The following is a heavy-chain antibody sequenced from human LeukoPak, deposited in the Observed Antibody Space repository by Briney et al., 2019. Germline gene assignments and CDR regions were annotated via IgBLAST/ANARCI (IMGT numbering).Heavy chain of an antibody. D-gene: IGHD6-13*01. Sequence: GRSLRLSCAASGFTFSSYGMHWVRQAPGKGLEWVAVISYDGSNKYYADSVKGRFTISRDNSKNTLYLQMNSLRAEDTAVYYCARDAAGIGYFDYWGQGTLVTVSS. CDR1: GFTFSSYG. J-gene: IGHJ4*02. V-gene: IGHV3-30*03. CDR3: ARDAAGIGYFDY. CDR2: ISYDGSNK.